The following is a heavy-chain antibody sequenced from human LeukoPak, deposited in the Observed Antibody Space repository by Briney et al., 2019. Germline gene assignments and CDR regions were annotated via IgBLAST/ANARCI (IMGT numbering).Heavy chain of an antibody. CDR1: GGSISSYY. D-gene: IGHD5-18*01. J-gene: IGHJ4*02. CDR2: IYYTGAT. Sequence: SETLSLTCTVSGGSISSYYWSWIRLPPGKGLEWIGYIYYTGATYYNPSLKSRVTISLDTSKNQSSRKLSSVTAADAAVYYCARAGYSYGTGYYFDYWGQGALVTVSS. V-gene: IGHV4-59*01. CDR3: ARAGYSYGTGYYFDY.